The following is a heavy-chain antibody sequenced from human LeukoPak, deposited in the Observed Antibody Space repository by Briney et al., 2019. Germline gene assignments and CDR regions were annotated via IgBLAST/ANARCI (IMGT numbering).Heavy chain of an antibody. CDR3: AREGYSSSWYRGAFLGNWFDP. CDR1: GFTFSSYG. CDR2: IWYDGSNK. Sequence: GGSLRLSCAASGFTFSSYGMHWVRQAPGKGLEWVAVIWYDGSNKYYADSVKGRFTISRDNSKNTLYLQVNSLRAEDTAVYYCAREGYSSSWYRGAFLGNWFDPWGQGTLVTVSS. V-gene: IGHV3-33*01. J-gene: IGHJ5*02. D-gene: IGHD6-13*01.